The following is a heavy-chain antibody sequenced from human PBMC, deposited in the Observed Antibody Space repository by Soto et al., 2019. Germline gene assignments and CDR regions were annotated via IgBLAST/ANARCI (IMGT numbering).Heavy chain of an antibody. V-gene: IGHV3-23*01. D-gene: IGHD1-1*01. CDR2: VSASGLTT. CDR1: GFTFSTYA. CDR3: AKDRPRRTSGYFFDY. Sequence: EVQLLESVGKLVQPGGSLTLSCAASGFTFSTYAMAWVRQAPGKGLEWVSGVSASGLTTYYADPVKGRFYISSENSKNTVSLHMNSLRAEDTAFYCAKDRPRRTSGYFFDYWGQGTPVTVSS. J-gene: IGHJ4*02.